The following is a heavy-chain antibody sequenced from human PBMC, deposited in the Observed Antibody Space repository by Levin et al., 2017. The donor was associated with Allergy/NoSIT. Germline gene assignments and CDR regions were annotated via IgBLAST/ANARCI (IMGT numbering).Heavy chain of an antibody. J-gene: IGHJ4*02. V-gene: IGHV3-23*01. Sequence: PGGSLRLSCTASGFTFSNYPMSWVGQTPGKGLEWISAIGASSGTTYYADSVKGRFTISKDYSKNILYLQMNSLRAEDTAVYYCARHLLAAGREYDYWGQGTLVTVSS. CDR3: ARHLLAAGREYDY. CDR1: GFTFSNYP. CDR2: IGASSGTT. D-gene: IGHD6-13*01.